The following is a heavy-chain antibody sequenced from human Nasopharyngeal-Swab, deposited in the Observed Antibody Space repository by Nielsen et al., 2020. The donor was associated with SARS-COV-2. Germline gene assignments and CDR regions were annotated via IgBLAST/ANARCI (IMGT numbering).Heavy chain of an antibody. V-gene: IGHV3-74*01. Sequence: GESLKISCAASGFTFSSFWMHWVRQVPGKGLVWISRISGDGSSTSYADSVKGRPTISRDNAKNTLYLQINTLTGEDTAVYHCARGSGPHGSWDYWGQGTLVTVSS. CDR2: ISGDGSST. J-gene: IGHJ4*02. D-gene: IGHD1-26*01. CDR3: ARGSGPHGSWDY. CDR1: GFTFSSFW.